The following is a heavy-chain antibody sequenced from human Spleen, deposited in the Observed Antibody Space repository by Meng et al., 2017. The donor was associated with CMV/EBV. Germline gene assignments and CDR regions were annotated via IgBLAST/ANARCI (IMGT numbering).Heavy chain of an antibody. CDR3: VRIVPRTLDWFDP. Sequence: SGPTLVKPAQTLTLTCSLSGFSVTTSGVGVGWIRQPPGKALEWLALIDWNDDKLYRASLENRLTITKDPSKNQVVLTMTNMDPVDTATYYCVRIVPRTLDWFDPWGQGTLVTVSS. D-gene: IGHD2-2*01. CDR2: IDWNDDK. V-gene: IGHV2-5*01. J-gene: IGHJ5*02. CDR1: GFSVTTSGVG.